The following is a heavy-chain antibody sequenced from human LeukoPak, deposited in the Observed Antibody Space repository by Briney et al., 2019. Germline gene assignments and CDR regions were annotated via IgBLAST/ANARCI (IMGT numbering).Heavy chain of an antibody. CDR2: ISGSGGST. CDR1: GFTSSSYA. D-gene: IGHD6-19*01. J-gene: IGHJ4*02. Sequence: GGSLRLSCAPSGFTSSSYAMRWVRPAPGKGLEWVSHISGSGGSTYYADSVKGPFTISRDNSKNTLYLQMNSLRAEDTAVYYCANPLAGTGSLFDYWGQGTLVTVSS. CDR3: ANPLAGTGSLFDY. V-gene: IGHV3-23*01.